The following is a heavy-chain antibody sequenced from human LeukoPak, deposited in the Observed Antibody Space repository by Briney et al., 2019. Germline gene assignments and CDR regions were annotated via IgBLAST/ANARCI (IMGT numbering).Heavy chain of an antibody. CDR3: ARARGGYGYYYYYYMDV. CDR2: INWNGGST. Sequence: GGSLRLSCAASGFTFDDYGMSWVRQAPGKGLEWVSGINWNGGSTGYADSVKGRFTISRDNAKNSLYLQMNSLRAEDTAVYYCARARGGYGYYYYYYMDVWGKGTTVTVSS. CDR1: GFTFDDYG. J-gene: IGHJ6*03. D-gene: IGHD1-1*01. V-gene: IGHV3-20*04.